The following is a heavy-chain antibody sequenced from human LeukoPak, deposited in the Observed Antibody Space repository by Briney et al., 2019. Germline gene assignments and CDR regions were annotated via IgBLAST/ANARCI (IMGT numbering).Heavy chain of an antibody. CDR3: AGDHYTGYSYGFDY. D-gene: IGHD5-18*01. CDR2: INPNSGGA. J-gene: IGHJ4*02. Sequence: ASVKVSCKASGYTFTGYYMHWVRQAPGQGLEWMGWINPNSGGANYAQKFQGRVTMTRDTSISTAYMELSRLRSDDTAVYYCAGDHYTGYSYGFDYWGQGTLVTVSS. CDR1: GYTFTGYY. V-gene: IGHV1-2*02.